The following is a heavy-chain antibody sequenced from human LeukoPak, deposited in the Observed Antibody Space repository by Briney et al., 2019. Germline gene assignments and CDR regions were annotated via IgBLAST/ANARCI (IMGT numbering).Heavy chain of an antibody. D-gene: IGHD5-18*01. CDR3: ASDYGYSYGSSS. V-gene: IGHV5-51*01. J-gene: IGHJ5*02. CDR2: TYPGDSDT. Sequence: GEALKISCKCSRYRFTCYWIGWVRQMPGKGLESMGITYPGDSDTRYSPSFQGQVTISADKSISTAYLPWSSLKASDPAMYYCASDYGYSYGSSSWGQGPLVTVSS. CDR1: RYRFTCYW.